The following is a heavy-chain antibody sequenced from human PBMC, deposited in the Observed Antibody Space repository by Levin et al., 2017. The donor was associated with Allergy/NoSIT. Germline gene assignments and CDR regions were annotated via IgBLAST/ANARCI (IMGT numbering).Heavy chain of an antibody. CDR3: ARDFRVYTMVRGVIGY. Sequence: LSLTCAASGFTFSSYAMHWVRQAPGKGLEWVAVISYDGSNKYYADSVKGRFTISRDNSKNTLYLQMNSLRAEDTAVYYCARDFRVYTMVRGVIGYWGQGTLVTVSS. J-gene: IGHJ4*02. V-gene: IGHV3-30-3*01. CDR1: GFTFSSYA. CDR2: ISYDGSNK. D-gene: IGHD3-10*01.